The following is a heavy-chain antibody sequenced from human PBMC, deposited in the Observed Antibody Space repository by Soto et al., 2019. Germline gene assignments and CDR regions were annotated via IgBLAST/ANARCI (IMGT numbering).Heavy chain of an antibody. D-gene: IGHD5-12*01. V-gene: IGHV4-34*01. CDR2: INHSGST. CDR3: ARGREMATIRAYFDY. J-gene: IGHJ4*02. CDR1: GGSFSGYY. Sequence: QVQLQQWGAGLLKPSETLSLTCAVYGGSFSGYYWSWIRQPPGKGLEWIGEINHSGSTNYNPSLKSRVTISVDTSKNQFSLKLSSVTAADTAVYYCARGREMATIRAYFDYWGQGTLVTVSS.